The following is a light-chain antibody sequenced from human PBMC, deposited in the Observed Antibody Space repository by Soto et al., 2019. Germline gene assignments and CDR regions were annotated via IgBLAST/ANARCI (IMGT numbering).Light chain of an antibody. CDR3: QQRSSWPLT. J-gene: IGKJ5*01. CDR2: DAS. V-gene: IGKV3-11*01. CDR1: QSVSSS. Sequence: EIVLTQSPATLSLSPGERATLSCRASQSVSSSLAWYQQKPGQAPSLLVYDASNRATGIPARFSGSGSGTDFTLTISSLEPGDFAVYYCQQRSSWPLTFGQGTRLEIK.